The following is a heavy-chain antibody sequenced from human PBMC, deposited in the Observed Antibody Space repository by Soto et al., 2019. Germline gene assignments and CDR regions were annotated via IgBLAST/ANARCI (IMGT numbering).Heavy chain of an antibody. D-gene: IGHD2-2*01. CDR3: ARGGVRRTTSCVY. Sequence: QVQLVQSGSEVRKPGSSVKVSCKASGGPFSRYTLSWVRQAPGQGLEWMAGIVHILGTANYAQKFQGRITVTADESTNTAYMELSSLTSDDTALYSCARGGVRRTTSCVYWGQGTVVSFSS. CDR2: IVHILGTA. J-gene: IGHJ4*02. CDR1: GGPFSRYT. V-gene: IGHV1-69*01.